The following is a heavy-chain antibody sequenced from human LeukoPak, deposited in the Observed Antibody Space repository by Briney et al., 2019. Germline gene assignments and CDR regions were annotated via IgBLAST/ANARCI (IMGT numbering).Heavy chain of an antibody. V-gene: IGHV4-59*12. CDR1: GGSISSYY. D-gene: IGHD3-9*01. CDR2: IYYSGST. Sequence: SETLSLTCTVSGGSISSYYWSWIRQPPGKGLEWIGYIYYSGSTYYNPSLKSRVTISVDTSKNQFSLKLSSVTAADTAVYYCARELRYFDWLSPNWFDPWGQGTLVTVSS. J-gene: IGHJ5*02. CDR3: ARELRYFDWLSPNWFDP.